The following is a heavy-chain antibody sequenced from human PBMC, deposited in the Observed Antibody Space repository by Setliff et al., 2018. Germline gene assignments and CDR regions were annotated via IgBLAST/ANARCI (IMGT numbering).Heavy chain of an antibody. CDR2: IRNKAYGGTT. D-gene: IGHD2-15*01. CDR3: TTRGDSSLGYRSGRSCYSGH. V-gene: IGHV3-49*04. J-gene: IGHJ4*02. CDR1: GFIFGDYA. Sequence: GGSLRHSCTTSGFIFGDYAITWVRQAPGKGLEWVGFIRNKAYGGTTEYAASVKGRFTISRDESKSIAFLHMNDLKTEDTAVYFCTTRGDSSLGYRSGRSCYSGHWGQGTLVTVSS.